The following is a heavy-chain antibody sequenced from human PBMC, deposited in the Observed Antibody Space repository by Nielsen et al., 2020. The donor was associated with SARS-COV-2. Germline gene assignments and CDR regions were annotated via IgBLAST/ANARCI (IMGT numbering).Heavy chain of an antibody. CDR1: GYSFTSYW. J-gene: IGHJ6*02. Sequence: GESLKISCQGSGYSFTSYWIGWVRQMPGKGLEWMGIIYPGDSDTRYSPSFQGQVTISADKSISTAYLQWSSLKASDTAMYYCARLDWGTESRDGYTPRRYYGMDVWGQGTTVTVSS. CDR3: ARLDWGTESRDGYTPRRYYGMDV. D-gene: IGHD5-24*01. CDR2: IYPGDSDT. V-gene: IGHV5-51*01.